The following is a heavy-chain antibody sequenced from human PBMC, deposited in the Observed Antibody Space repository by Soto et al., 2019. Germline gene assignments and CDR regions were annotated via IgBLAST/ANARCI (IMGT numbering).Heavy chain of an antibody. V-gene: IGHV1-18*01. CDR3: TRWGPQGLSHYHYYAMAF. D-gene: IGHD6-25*01. CDR1: GYSFTGYS. Sequence: ASVKVSCKTSGYSFTGYSLSWVRQAPGQGLEWMGWLSTYNGKTEYAQKFRGRVTLTTHPTTSAAYMQRRSLRADDTAFYYCTRWGPQGLSHYHYYAMAFRGQGTTVIAS. J-gene: IGHJ6*02. CDR2: LSTYNGKT.